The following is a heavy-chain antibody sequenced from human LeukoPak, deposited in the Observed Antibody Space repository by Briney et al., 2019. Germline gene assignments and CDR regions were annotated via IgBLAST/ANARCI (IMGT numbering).Heavy chain of an antibody. CDR2: INHSGST. Sequence: SETLSLTCAVYGGSFSGYYWSWIRQPPGKGLEWIGEINHSGSTNYNPSLKSRVTISVDTSKNQFSLKLSSVTAADTAVYYCARHLYGDYGDFDYWGQGTLVTVSS. J-gene: IGHJ4*02. V-gene: IGHV4-34*01. CDR3: ARHLYGDYGDFDY. CDR1: GGSFSGYY. D-gene: IGHD4-17*01.